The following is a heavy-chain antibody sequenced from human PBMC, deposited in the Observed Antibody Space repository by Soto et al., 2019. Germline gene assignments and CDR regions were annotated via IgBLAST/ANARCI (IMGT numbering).Heavy chain of an antibody. V-gene: IGHV4-59*01. D-gene: IGHD6-13*01. CDR2: IYYSGST. CDR3: AREYGYSSSWKYNWFDP. J-gene: IGHJ5*02. CDR1: CGSISSYY. Sequence: KTSETLSLTCTVSCGSISSYYWSWIRQPPGKGLEWIGYIYYSGSTNYNPSLKSRVTISVDTSKNQFSLKLSSVTAADTAVYYCAREYGYSSSWKYNWFDPWGQGTLVTVSS.